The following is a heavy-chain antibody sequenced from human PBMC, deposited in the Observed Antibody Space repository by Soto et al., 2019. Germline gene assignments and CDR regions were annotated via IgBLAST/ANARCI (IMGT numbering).Heavy chain of an antibody. CDR1: GFTFSSYA. Sequence: GGSLRLSCAASGFTFSSYAMHWVRQAPGKGLEWVAVISYDGSNKYYADSVKGRFTISRDNSKNTLYLQMNSLRAEDTAVYYCARVRGRRPTKYYYYYGMDVWGQGTTVTVSS. V-gene: IGHV3-30-3*01. D-gene: IGHD1-1*01. CDR2: ISYDGSNK. CDR3: ARVRGRRPTKYYYYYGMDV. J-gene: IGHJ6*02.